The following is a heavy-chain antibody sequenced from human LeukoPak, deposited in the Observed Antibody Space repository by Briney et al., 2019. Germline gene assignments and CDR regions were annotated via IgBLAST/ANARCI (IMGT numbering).Heavy chain of an antibody. J-gene: IGHJ6*02. D-gene: IGHD3-3*01. CDR3: ARGPPSIFGVVPYYYYYGMDV. CDR1: GGSFSGYY. Sequence: PSETLSLTCAVYGGSFSGYYWSWIRQPPGKGLEWIGEINHSGSTNYNLSLKSRVTISVDTSKNQFSLKLSSVTAADTAVYYCARGPPSIFGVVPYYYYYGMDVWGQGTTVTVSS. V-gene: IGHV4-34*01. CDR2: INHSGST.